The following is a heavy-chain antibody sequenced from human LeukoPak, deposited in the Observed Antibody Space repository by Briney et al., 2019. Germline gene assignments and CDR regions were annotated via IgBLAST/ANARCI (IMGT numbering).Heavy chain of an antibody. CDR1: GFTFSSYA. CDR2: ISGSGGST. CDR3: AKGPGIAARRMSFEY. D-gene: IGHD6-6*01. V-gene: IGHV3-23*01. J-gene: IGHJ4*02. Sequence: GGSLRLSCTASGFTFSSYAMSWARQAPGKGLEWVSGISGSGGSTYYAASVKGRFTISRDNSKNTLYLQMNSLRAEDTAVYYRAKGPGIAARRMSFEYWGQGTLVTVSS.